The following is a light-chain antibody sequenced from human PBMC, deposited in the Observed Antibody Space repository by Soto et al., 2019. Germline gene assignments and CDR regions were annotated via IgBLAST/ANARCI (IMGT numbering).Light chain of an antibody. Sequence: QSVLTQSPSASGTPGQKVTIPCSGSISNIGSDSVSWFQQLPGSAPRLLIYTDHQRASGVPDRFSGYKSGTSASLDISGLRSADEAVYYCATWDDSLSRYVFGTGTKLTVL. CDR3: ATWDDSLSRYV. CDR2: TDH. V-gene: IGLV1-47*02. J-gene: IGLJ1*01. CDR1: ISNIGSDS.